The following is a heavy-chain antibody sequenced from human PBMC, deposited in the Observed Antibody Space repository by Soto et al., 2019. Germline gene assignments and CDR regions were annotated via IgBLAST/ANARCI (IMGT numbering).Heavy chain of an antibody. CDR3: ASPIPKTGTTFGF. CDR2: ISGSGDDT. CDR1: GFTFSSYA. V-gene: IGHV3-23*01. J-gene: IGHJ4*02. D-gene: IGHD1-1*01. Sequence: GGSLRLSCAASGFTFSSYAMSWVRQAPGEGLEWVSAISGSGDDTFYADSMKGRFTISRDNSKDTLYLQINSLRAEDTAVYYCASPIPKTGTTFGFWRQGTLVTVSS.